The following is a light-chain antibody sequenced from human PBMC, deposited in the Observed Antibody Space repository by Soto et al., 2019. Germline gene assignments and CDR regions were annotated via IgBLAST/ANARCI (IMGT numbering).Light chain of an antibody. V-gene: IGKV3-11*01. Sequence: EIVLTQSPPTLCFYPPEIASLPCRASQYVSSFLAWYQQKAGQAPRLLIYDASHRATGIPARFSGSGSGTDFTLTINSLEPEDFALYYCQQRYNWPPTFGQGTKVDIK. CDR2: DAS. CDR1: QYVSSF. CDR3: QQRYNWPPT. J-gene: IGKJ1*01.